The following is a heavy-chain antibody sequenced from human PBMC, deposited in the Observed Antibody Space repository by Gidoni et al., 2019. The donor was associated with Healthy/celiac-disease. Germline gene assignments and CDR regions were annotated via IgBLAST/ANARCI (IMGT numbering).Heavy chain of an antibody. CDR1: GFTFSSYA. CDR3: ARDRWGHFDY. V-gene: IGHV3-30-3*01. Sequence: QVQLVESGGGVVQPGRSLRLSCAASGFTFSSYAMHWVRQAPGKGLEWVAVISYDGSNKYYADSVKGRFTISRDNSKNTLYLQMNSLRAEDTAVYYCARDRWGHFDYWGQGTLVTVSS. CDR2: ISYDGSNK. J-gene: IGHJ4*02. D-gene: IGHD3-16*01.